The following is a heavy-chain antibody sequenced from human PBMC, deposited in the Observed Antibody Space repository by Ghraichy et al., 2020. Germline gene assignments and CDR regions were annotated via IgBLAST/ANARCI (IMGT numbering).Heavy chain of an antibody. Sequence: GGSLRLSCVGSGFTFTNNWMHWVRQAPGKGLVWVSCINTDGSDTIYADSVRGRFTISRDNAENTLYLQMNSLRAEDTAVYYCANFGDYLGHELPRDYWGQGTLVAVSS. CDR1: GFTFTNNW. V-gene: IGHV3-74*01. CDR3: ANFGDYLGHELPRDY. D-gene: IGHD4-17*01. J-gene: IGHJ4*02. CDR2: INTDGSDT.